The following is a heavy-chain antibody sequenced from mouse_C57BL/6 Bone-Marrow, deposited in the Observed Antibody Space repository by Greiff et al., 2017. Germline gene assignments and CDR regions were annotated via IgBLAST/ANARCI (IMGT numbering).Heavy chain of an antibody. CDR2: INPYNGDT. CDR1: GYSFTGYF. J-gene: IGHJ2*01. CDR3: ARRGYYPLYFDY. D-gene: IGHD2-3*01. Sequence: VQLKQSGPELVKPGDSVKISCKASGYSFTGYFMNWVMQSHGKSLEWIGRINPYNGDTFYNQKFKGKATLTVDKSSSTAHMELRSLTSEDSAVYYCARRGYYPLYFDYWGQGTTLTVSS. V-gene: IGHV1-20*01.